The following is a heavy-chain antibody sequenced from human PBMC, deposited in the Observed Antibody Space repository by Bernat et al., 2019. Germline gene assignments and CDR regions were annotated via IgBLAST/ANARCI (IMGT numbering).Heavy chain of an antibody. Sequence: EVQLVESGGCLVKPGGSLRLSCAASGFTFSNAWMSWVLQAPGKGLEWVGRIKSKTDGGTTDYAAPVKGRFTISRDDSKNTLYLQMNSLKTEDTAVYYCTTEYDSSSWSHWYFDLWGRGTLVTVSS. CDR3: TTEYDSSSWSHWYFDL. J-gene: IGHJ2*01. V-gene: IGHV3-15*01. D-gene: IGHD6-13*01. CDR1: GFTFSNAW. CDR2: IKSKTDGGTT.